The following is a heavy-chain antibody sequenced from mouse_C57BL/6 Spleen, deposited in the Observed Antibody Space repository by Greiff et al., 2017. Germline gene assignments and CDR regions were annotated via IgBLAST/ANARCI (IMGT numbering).Heavy chain of an antibody. V-gene: IGHV1-47*01. D-gene: IGHD1-1*01. Sequence: VNVVESGAELVKPGASVKMSCKASGYTFTTYPIEWMKQNHGKSLEWIGNFHPYNDDTKYNEKFKGKATLTVEKSSSTVYLELSRLTSDDSAVYYCARRYVHYAMDYWGQGTSVTVSS. CDR1: GYTFTTYP. J-gene: IGHJ4*01. CDR3: ARRYVHYAMDY. CDR2: FHPYNDDT.